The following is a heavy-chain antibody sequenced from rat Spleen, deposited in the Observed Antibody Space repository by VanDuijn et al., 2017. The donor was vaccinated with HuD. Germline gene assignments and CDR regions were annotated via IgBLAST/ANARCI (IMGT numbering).Heavy chain of an antibody. D-gene: IGHD1-4*01. CDR1: GFTFSDYA. CDR2: IIYDGSST. J-gene: IGHJ2*01. CDR3: TRDDVLPGYNYFDY. V-gene: IGHV5-17*01. Sequence: EVQLVESTGGLVQPGRSLKLSCAPSGFTFSDYAMAWVRQAPKKGLEWVATIIYDGSSTYYRDSVKGRFTISRDNAKSSLYLQMNSLRSEDTATYYCTRDDVLPGYNYFDYWGQGVMVTVSS.